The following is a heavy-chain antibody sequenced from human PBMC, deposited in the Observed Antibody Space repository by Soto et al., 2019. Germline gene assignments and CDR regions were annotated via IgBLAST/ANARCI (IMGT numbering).Heavy chain of an antibody. Sequence: SETLSLTCTVSGASISSGDYYWTWIRQPPGKGLEWIGSIYYSGSTYYNPSLKSRVTISVDTSNNQFSLKLSSVTAADTAVYYCARASYDSSTYYHYYWGRRTLVPVS. V-gene: IGHV4-30-4*01. D-gene: IGHD3-22*01. CDR3: ARASYDSSTYYHYY. J-gene: IGHJ4*02. CDR1: GASISSGDYY. CDR2: IYYSGST.